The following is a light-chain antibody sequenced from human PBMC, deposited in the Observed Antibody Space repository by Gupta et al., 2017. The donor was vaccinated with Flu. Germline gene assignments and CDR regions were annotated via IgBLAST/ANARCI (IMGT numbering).Light chain of an antibody. CDR3: QQYGSSPPLT. Sequence: RATLSCRASQSLTDNYLAWYQQKPGQTPRLLIYGASRRATGIPDRFSGSGSGTDFTLTISRLEPEDFAVYYCQQYGSSPPLTFGGGTKVEIK. V-gene: IGKV3-20*01. CDR1: QSLTDNY. CDR2: GAS. J-gene: IGKJ4*01.